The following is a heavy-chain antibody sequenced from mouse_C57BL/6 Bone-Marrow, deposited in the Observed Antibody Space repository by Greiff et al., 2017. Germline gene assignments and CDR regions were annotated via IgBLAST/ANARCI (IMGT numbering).Heavy chain of an antibody. V-gene: IGHV1-53*01. CDR1: GYTFTSSW. CDR3: ARWGLRSVATGFAY. J-gene: IGHJ3*01. CDR2: INPSNGGT. D-gene: IGHD1-1*01. Sequence: QVQLQQPGTELVKPGASVKLSCKASGYTFTSSWMHWVKQRPGQGLEWIGNINPSNGGTNYNEKFKSKATLTVDKASSTAYMQLSSLTSEDSAVYYCARWGLRSVATGFAYWGQGTLVTVSA.